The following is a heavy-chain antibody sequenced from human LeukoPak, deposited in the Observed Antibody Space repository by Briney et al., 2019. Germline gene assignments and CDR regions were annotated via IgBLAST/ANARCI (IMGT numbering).Heavy chain of an antibody. D-gene: IGHD1-26*01. CDR3: AKGLMVGATTTQYFQH. CDR1: GFTFSSYA. CDR2: ISGSGGST. V-gene: IGHV3-23*01. J-gene: IGHJ1*01. Sequence: GGSLRLFSAASGFTFSSYAMSWVRQAPGKGLEWVSAISGSGGSTYYADSVKGRFTISRDNSKNTLYLQMNSLRAEDTAVYYCAKGLMVGATTTQYFQHWGQGTLVTVSS.